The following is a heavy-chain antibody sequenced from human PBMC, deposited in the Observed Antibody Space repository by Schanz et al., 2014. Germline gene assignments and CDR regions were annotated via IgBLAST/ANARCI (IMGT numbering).Heavy chain of an antibody. CDR2: ISGSGAST. V-gene: IGHV3-23*01. Sequence: EVQLLESGGGFVQPGGSLRLSCVASGVTFSSYAMSWVRQASGKGLEWVSAISGSGASTYYADSVKGRFTISRDNSKNTLYLQMTSLRAEDKAVYYCAKDQGSDGSGGYNYFDYWGQGTLATVSS. J-gene: IGHJ4*02. CDR3: AKDQGSDGSGGYNYFDY. CDR1: GVTFSSYA. D-gene: IGHD3-10*01.